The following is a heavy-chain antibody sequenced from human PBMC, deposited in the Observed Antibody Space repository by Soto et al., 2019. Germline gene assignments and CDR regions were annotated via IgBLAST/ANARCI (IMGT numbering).Heavy chain of an antibody. Sequence: PWGSLRLSCAASGFTFSSYGMHWVRQAPGKGLEWVAVIWYDGSNKYYADSVKGRFTISRDNSKNTLYLQMNSLRAEDTAVYYCARVGLTTGSTWAWFDPWGQGTLVTVSS. V-gene: IGHV3-33*01. CDR3: ARVGLTTGSTWAWFDP. CDR1: GFTFSSYG. J-gene: IGHJ5*02. D-gene: IGHD4-4*01. CDR2: IWYDGSNK.